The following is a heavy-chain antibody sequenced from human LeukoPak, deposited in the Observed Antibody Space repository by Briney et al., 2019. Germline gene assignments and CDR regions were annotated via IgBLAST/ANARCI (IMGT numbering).Heavy chain of an antibody. D-gene: IGHD5-18*01. Sequence: SETLSLTCAVYGGSFSGYYWSWIRQPPGKGLEWIGEINHSGSTNYNPSLKSRVTISVDTSKNQFSLKLSSVTAADTAVYYCARDLAARVWAFDIWGQGTMVTVSS. J-gene: IGHJ3*02. V-gene: IGHV4-34*01. CDR3: ARDLAARVWAFDI. CDR1: GGSFSGYY. CDR2: INHSGST.